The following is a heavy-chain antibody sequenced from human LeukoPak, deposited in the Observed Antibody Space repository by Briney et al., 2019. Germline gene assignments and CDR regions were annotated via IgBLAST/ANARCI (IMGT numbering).Heavy chain of an antibody. CDR2: IYYSGST. D-gene: IGHD2-15*01. CDR3: ARGRPYSHFRFDP. J-gene: IGHJ5*02. Sequence: SETLSLTCTVSGGSISSGDYYWSWIRQPPGKGLEWIGYIYYSGSTYYNPSLKSRVTISVDTSKSQFSLKLSSVTAADTAVYYCARGRPYSHFRFDPWGQGTLVTVSS. V-gene: IGHV4-30-4*08. CDR1: GGSISSGDYY.